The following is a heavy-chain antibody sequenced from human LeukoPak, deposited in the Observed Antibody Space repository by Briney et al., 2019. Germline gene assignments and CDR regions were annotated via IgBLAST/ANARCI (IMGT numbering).Heavy chain of an antibody. CDR1: GFTFSSYG. D-gene: IGHD5-18*01. Sequence: PGGSLRLSCAASGFTFSSYGMHWVRQAPGKGLEWVAVISYDGSNKYYADSVKGRFTISRDNSKNTLYLQMNSLRAEDTAVYYCAKDRAYTAMGRIDYWGQGTLVTVSS. V-gene: IGHV3-30*18. CDR3: AKDRAYTAMGRIDY. CDR2: ISYDGSNK. J-gene: IGHJ4*02.